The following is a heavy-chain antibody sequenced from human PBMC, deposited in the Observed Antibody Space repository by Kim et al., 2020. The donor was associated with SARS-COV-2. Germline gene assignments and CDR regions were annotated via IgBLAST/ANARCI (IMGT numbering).Heavy chain of an antibody. CDR3: ARGQIAVAGQPLVTPFDY. CDR1: GGSFSGYY. V-gene: IGHV4-34*01. CDR2: INHSGST. D-gene: IGHD6-19*01. J-gene: IGHJ4*02. Sequence: SETLSLTCAVYGGSFSGYYWSWIRQPPGKGLEWIGEINHSGSTNYNPSLKSRVTISVDTSKNQFSLKLSSVTAADTAVYYCARGQIAVAGQPLVTPFDYWGQGTLVTVSS.